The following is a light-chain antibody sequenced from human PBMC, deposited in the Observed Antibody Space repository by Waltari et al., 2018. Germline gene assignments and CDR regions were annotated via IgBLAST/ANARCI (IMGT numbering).Light chain of an antibody. CDR3: AAWDDSLSGRF. CDR1: SSNIGRSS. CDR2: RNN. V-gene: IGLV1-47*01. J-gene: IGLJ1*01. Sequence: QSVLTQPPSASGTPGQRVSMSCSGSSSNIGRSSVSWYQQVPGTAPKLLIYRNNQRPSGVPDGCSGSKSGTSASLAISGLRSEDEADYYCAAWDDSLSGRFFGSGTKVTVL.